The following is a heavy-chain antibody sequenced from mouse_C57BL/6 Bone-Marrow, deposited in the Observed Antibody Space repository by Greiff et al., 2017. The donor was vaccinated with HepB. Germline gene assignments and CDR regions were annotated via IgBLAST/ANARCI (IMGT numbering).Heavy chain of an antibody. V-gene: IGHV1-22*01. CDR2: INPNNGGT. Sequence: EVQLQQSGPELVKPGASVKMSCKASGYTFTDYNMHWVKQSHGKSLEWIGYINPNNGGTSYNQKFKGKATLTVNKSSSTAYMKLRSLTSEDSAVYYCANPHYYGSSQAWFAYWGQGTLVTVSA. D-gene: IGHD1-1*01. J-gene: IGHJ3*01. CDR1: GYTFTDYN. CDR3: ANPHYYGSSQAWFAY.